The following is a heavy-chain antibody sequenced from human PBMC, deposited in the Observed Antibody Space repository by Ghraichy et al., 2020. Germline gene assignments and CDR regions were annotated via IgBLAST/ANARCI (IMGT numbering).Heavy chain of an antibody. CDR2: IYYSGST. V-gene: IGHV4-61*01. J-gene: IGHJ4*02. CDR3: ARQPYDFWSGYYSVVYFDY. CDR1: GGSVSSGSYY. D-gene: IGHD3-3*01. Sequence: SETLSLTCTVSGGSVSSGSYYWSWIRQPPGKGLEWIGYIYYSGSTNYNPSLKSRVTISVDTSKNQFSLKLSSVTAADTAVYYCARQPYDFWSGYYSVVYFDYWGQGTLVTVSS.